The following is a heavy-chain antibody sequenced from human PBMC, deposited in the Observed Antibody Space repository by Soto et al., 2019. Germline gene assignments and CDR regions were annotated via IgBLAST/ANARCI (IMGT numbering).Heavy chain of an antibody. CDR1: GGSISSSSYY. J-gene: IGHJ5*02. CDR3: ASRDIVVVPAELNNWFDP. CDR2: IYYSGST. Sequence: QLQLQESGPGLVKPSETLSLTCTVSGGSISSSSYYWGWIRQPPGKGLEWIGSIYYSGSTYYNPSLKSRVTISVDTSKNQFSLKLSSVTAADTAVYYCASRDIVVVPAELNNWFDPWGQGTLVTVSS. D-gene: IGHD2-2*01. V-gene: IGHV4-39*01.